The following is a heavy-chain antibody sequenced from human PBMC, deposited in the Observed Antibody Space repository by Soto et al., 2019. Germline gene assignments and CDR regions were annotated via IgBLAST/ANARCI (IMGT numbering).Heavy chain of an antibody. J-gene: IGHJ4*02. CDR1: GGSISSSSYY. V-gene: IGHV4-39*01. Sequence: QLQLQESGPGLVKPSETLSLTCTVSGGSISSSSYYWGWIRQPPGKGLEWIGSIYYSGSTYYNPSLKSRVTISVDTSKNQFSLKLSSVTAADTAVYYCARLDTAMGVDYWGQGTLVTVSS. CDR3: ARLDTAMGVDY. CDR2: IYYSGST. D-gene: IGHD5-18*01.